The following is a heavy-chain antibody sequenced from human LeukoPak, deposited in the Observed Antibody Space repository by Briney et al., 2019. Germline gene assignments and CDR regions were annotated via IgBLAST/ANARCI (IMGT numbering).Heavy chain of an antibody. CDR2: IKSKTDGGTT. Sequence: GGSLRLSCAASGFTFSNAWMSWVRQAPGKGLEWVGRIKSKTDGGTTDYAAPVKGRFTISRDDSKNTLYLQMNSLKTEDTAVYYCTTDNWFSIAAAVSWGQGTLVTVSS. J-gene: IGHJ5*02. D-gene: IGHD6-13*01. CDR1: GFTFSNAW. CDR3: TTDNWFSIAAAVS. V-gene: IGHV3-15*01.